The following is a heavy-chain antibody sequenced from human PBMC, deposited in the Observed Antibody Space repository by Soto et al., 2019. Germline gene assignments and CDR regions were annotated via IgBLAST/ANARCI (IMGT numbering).Heavy chain of an antibody. CDR2: IIGSGAIT. V-gene: IGHV3-23*01. Sequence: EVQLWESGGGLVQPGGSLRLSCVASGFTFKNYDMRWVRQAPGKGLEWVAGIIGSGAITYYADSVRGRFTISRDNSKNTLYLQLNSLRAEDTAIYYCAKDRQLRSYYESAGHYYNWGQGTLVTVSS. D-gene: IGHD3-10*01. J-gene: IGHJ4*02. CDR3: AKDRQLRSYYESAGHYYN. CDR1: GFTFKNYD.